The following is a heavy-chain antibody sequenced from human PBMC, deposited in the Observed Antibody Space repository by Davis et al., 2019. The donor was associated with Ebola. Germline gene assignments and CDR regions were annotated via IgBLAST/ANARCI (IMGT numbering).Heavy chain of an antibody. CDR3: ARAPWLTEGFDY. D-gene: IGHD3-22*01. CDR1: GYTFTSYG. CDR2: INPNSGGT. J-gene: IGHJ4*02. Sequence: ASVKVSCKASGYTFTSYGISWVRQAPGQGLEWMGWINPNSGGTNYAQKFQGRVTMTRDTSISTAYMELSRLRSDDTAVYYCARAPWLTEGFDYWGQGTLVTVSS. V-gene: IGHV1-2*02.